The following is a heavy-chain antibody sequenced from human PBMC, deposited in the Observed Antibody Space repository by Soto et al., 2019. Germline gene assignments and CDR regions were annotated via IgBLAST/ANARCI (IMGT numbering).Heavy chain of an antibody. Sequence: VQLVESGGGLVQPGGSLRLSCAASGFTFSGHWMSWVRQTPEKGLEWVANIKEDGSEKYYLDSVKGRFTISRDNAQNSLFLQMNSLRAEHTAVYYCVSLSRSPDALLSFGDQWGQGTLVTVSS. J-gene: IGHJ4*02. CDR1: GFTFSGHW. CDR2: IKEDGSEK. CDR3: VSLSRSPDALLSFGDQ. D-gene: IGHD3-10*01. V-gene: IGHV3-7*03.